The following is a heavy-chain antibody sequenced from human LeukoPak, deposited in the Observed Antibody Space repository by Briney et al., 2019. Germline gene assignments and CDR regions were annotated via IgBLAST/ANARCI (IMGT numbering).Heavy chain of an antibody. D-gene: IGHD3-3*01. V-gene: IGHV1-69*01. Sequence: SVKVSCRASGGTFSSYAISWVRQAPGQGLEWMGGIIPTFGTANYAQKFQGRVTITADESTSTAYMELSSLRSEDTAVYYCAKDHRLDQYYDFWSGYYFDYWGQGTLVTVSS. CDR2: IIPTFGTA. CDR1: GGTFSSYA. J-gene: IGHJ4*02. CDR3: AKDHRLDQYYDFWSGYYFDY.